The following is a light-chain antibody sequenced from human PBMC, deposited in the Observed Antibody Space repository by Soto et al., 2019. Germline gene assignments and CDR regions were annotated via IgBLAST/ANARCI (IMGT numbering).Light chain of an antibody. CDR3: SSYTTSSTLV. J-gene: IGLJ2*01. CDR2: DVS. V-gene: IGLV2-14*01. CDR1: SSDVGAYNY. Sequence: QSALTQPASVSGSPGQSIAISCTGTSSDVGAYNYVSWYQQYPGKAPKLLIYDVSGRPSGVSNRFSGSKSANTASLTISGLQPEDEAGYYCSSYTTSSTLVFGGGTKLTVL.